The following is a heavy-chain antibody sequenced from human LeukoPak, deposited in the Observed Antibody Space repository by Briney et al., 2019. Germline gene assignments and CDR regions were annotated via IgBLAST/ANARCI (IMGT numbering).Heavy chain of an antibody. Sequence: SETLSLTCAVCGGSFSGYYWSWIRQPPGKGLEWIGEINHSGSTNYNPSLKSRVTISVDTSKNQFSLKLSSVTAADTAVYYCARALWFGELGYWGQGTLVTVSS. D-gene: IGHD3-10*01. CDR1: GGSFSGYY. CDR2: INHSGST. V-gene: IGHV4-34*01. J-gene: IGHJ4*02. CDR3: ARALWFGELGY.